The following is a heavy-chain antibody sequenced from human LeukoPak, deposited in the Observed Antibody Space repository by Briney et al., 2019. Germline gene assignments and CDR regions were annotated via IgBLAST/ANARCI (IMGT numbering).Heavy chain of an antibody. J-gene: IGHJ4*02. CDR3: AKDPGDVDTAMMFDY. CDR1: GFTFSSYG. Sequence: PGGSLRLSCAASGFTFSSYGMHWVRQAPGKGLEWVAFIRYDGSNKYYADSVKGRFTISRDNSKNTLYLQMNSLRAEDTAVYYCAKDPGDVDTAMMFDYWGQGTLVTVSS. V-gene: IGHV3-30*02. D-gene: IGHD5-18*01. CDR2: IRYDGSNK.